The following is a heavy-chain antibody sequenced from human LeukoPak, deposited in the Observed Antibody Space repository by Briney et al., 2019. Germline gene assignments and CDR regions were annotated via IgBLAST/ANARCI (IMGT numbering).Heavy chain of an antibody. V-gene: IGHV4-39*01. J-gene: IGHJ4*02. D-gene: IGHD3-22*01. CDR1: GDSVRTSNSY. Sequence: SETLSLTCTVSGDSVRTSNSYWGWIRQPPGKGLEWIGSMYYSGNTYYNPSLKSRVTISVDTSKNQLSLRLSSVTAADTAVYYCARLTSTKGYYYDSSGILGALDYWGQGTLVTVSS. CDR3: ARLTSTKGYYYDSSGILGALDY. CDR2: MYYSGNT.